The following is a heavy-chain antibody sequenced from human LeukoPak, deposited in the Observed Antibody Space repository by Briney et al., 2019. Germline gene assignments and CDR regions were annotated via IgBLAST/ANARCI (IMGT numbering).Heavy chain of an antibody. CDR2: IRTDGSTT. CDR3: ARDRGYTQDY. J-gene: IGHJ4*02. D-gene: IGHD5-12*01. V-gene: IGHV3-74*01. CDR1: GFTFSTYW. Sequence: GGSLRLSCAASGFTFSTYWMHWVRRAPGKGLVRVSHIRTDGSTTTYADSVKGRFTISRDNAKNTLYLQMNSLRAEDTAVYYCARDRGYTQDYWGQGTLVTVSS.